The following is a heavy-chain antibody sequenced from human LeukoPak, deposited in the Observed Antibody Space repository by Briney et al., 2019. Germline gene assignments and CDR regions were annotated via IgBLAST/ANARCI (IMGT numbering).Heavy chain of an antibody. D-gene: IGHD2-15*01. V-gene: IGHV4-34*01. CDR1: GGSFSGYY. Sequence: PSETLSLTCAVYGGSFSGYYWSWIRQPPGKGLEWIGEINHSGSTNYNPSLKSRVTISVDTSKNQFSLKLSSVTAADTAVYYCARTSLFTVVAASAYYYYMDVWGKGTTVTISS. J-gene: IGHJ6*03. CDR3: ARTSLFTVVAASAYYYYMDV. CDR2: INHSGST.